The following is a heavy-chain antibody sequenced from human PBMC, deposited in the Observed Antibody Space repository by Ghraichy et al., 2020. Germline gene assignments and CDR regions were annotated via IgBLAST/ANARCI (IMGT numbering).Heavy chain of an antibody. Sequence: GGSLRLSCAASGFTFSSYWMSWVRQAPGKGLEWVANIKQDGSEKYYVDSVKGRFTISRDNAKNSLYLQMNSLRAEDTAVYYCARWGVVVPAAMKYYYYGMDVWGQGTTVTVSS. V-gene: IGHV3-7*03. CDR1: GFTFSSYW. CDR2: IKQDGSEK. CDR3: ARWGVVVPAAMKYYYYGMDV. D-gene: IGHD2-2*01. J-gene: IGHJ6*02.